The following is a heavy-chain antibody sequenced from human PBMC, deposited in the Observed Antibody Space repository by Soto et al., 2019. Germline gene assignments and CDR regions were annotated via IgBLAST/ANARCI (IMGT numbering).Heavy chain of an antibody. Sequence: ASVKVSCKASGFTFSNYYMHWLRQSPEKGLEWMGVISPTANYTRYAETFQGRFTITRDTSTTTVYMDLSSLTSEDTAVYYCARADSEQYFDYWGQGTLVTVSS. J-gene: IGHJ4*02. CDR3: ARADSEQYFDY. D-gene: IGHD6-13*01. CDR1: GFTFSNYY. CDR2: ISPTANYT. V-gene: IGHV1-46*01.